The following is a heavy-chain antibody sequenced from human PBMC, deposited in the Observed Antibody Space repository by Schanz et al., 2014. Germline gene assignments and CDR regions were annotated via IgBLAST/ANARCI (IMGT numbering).Heavy chain of an antibody. CDR1: GYSLNELS. D-gene: IGHD3-9*01. Sequence: QVQLVQSGAEVKKPGASVKVSCKVSGYSLNELSMHWVRQAPGGGLEWMGGLHHKDGDTVYAQKFQGRVIMTEDTSTDTAYVELSRLASEDTGVYYCATETSRAWFYNGVDVWGQGTTVTVSS. V-gene: IGHV1-24*01. CDR2: LHHKDGDT. CDR3: ATETSRAWFYNGVDV. J-gene: IGHJ6*02.